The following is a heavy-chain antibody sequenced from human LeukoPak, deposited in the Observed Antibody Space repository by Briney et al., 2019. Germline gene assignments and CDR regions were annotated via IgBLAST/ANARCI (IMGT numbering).Heavy chain of an antibody. D-gene: IGHD6-13*01. Sequence: PGGSLRLSCAVSGFTFSSYWMHWVRQAPGKGLVWVSRINSDGSSTSYADSVKGRFTISRNNAKNTLYLQMNSLRAEDTAVYYCSRDGLGQQLPLDYWGQGTLVTVSS. CDR2: INSDGSST. CDR1: GFTFSSYW. J-gene: IGHJ4*02. V-gene: IGHV3-74*01. CDR3: SRDGLGQQLPLDY.